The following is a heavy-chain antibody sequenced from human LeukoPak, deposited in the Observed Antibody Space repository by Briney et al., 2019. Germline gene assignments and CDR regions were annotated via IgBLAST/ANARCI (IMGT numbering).Heavy chain of an antibody. CDR2: ISASGSTI. V-gene: IGHV3-11*04. J-gene: IGHJ3*02. D-gene: IGHD3-10*01. CDR3: TTPLEFGELPTGAFDI. CDR1: GFTLSDYY. Sequence: GGSLRLSCAASGFTLSDYYMNWIRQAPGKGLEWVSYISASGSTIYYADSVKGRFTISSDNTKNSLYLQMNSLRAGDTAVYYCTTPLEFGELPTGAFDIWGQGTMVTVSS.